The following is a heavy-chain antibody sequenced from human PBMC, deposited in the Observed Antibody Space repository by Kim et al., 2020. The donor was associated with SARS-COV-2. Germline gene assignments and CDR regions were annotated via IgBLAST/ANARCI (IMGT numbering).Heavy chain of an antibody. CDR2: ISGSGGST. J-gene: IGHJ4*02. Sequence: GGSLRLSCAASGFTFSSYAMSWVRQAPGKGLEWVSAISGSGGSTYYADSVKGRFTISRDNSKNTLYLQMNSLRAEDTAVYYCAKDRPAMRFGELLGGYFDYWGQGTLVTVSS. CDR3: AKDRPAMRFGELLGGYFDY. CDR1: GFTFSSYA. V-gene: IGHV3-23*01. D-gene: IGHD3-10*01.